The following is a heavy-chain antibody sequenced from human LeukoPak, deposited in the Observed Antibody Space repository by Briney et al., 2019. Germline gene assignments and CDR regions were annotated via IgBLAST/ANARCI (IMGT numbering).Heavy chain of an antibody. J-gene: IGHJ6*03. CDR3: ARVQNYDFWSGYYAVGYYYYMDV. D-gene: IGHD3-3*01. CDR2: INTNTGNP. Sequence: VASVKVSCKASGYTFSNYYIHWVRQAPGQGLEWMGWINTNTGNPTYAQGFTGRFVFSLDTSVSTAYLQISSLKAEDTAVYYCARVQNYDFWSGYYAVGYYYYMDVWGKGTTVTVSS. CDR1: GYTFSNYY. V-gene: IGHV7-4-1*02.